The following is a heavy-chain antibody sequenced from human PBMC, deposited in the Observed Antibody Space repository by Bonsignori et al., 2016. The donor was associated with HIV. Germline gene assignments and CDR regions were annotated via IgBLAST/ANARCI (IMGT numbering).Heavy chain of an antibody. D-gene: IGHD3-22*01. J-gene: IGHJ4*02. CDR2: ISYDGSNK. Sequence: VRQAPGKGLEWVAVISYDGSNKYYADSVKGRFTISRDNSKNTLYLQMNSLRAEDTAVYYCARDRAYYYDSSHVTGTFDYWGQGTLVTVSS. V-gene: IGHV3-30-3*01. CDR3: ARDRAYYYDSSHVTGTFDY.